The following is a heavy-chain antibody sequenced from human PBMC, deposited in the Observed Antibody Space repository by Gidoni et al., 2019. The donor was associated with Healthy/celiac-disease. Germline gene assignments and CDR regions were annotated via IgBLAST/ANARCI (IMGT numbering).Heavy chain of an antibody. J-gene: IGHJ5*02. Sequence: QITLKESGPTLVKPTQTLTLTCTFSGFSLRTSGVGVGWIRQPPGKALEWLALIYWDDDKRYSPSLKSRLTITKDTSKNQVVLTMTNMDPVDTATYYCAHSESLYCSSTSCYGSWFDPWGQGTLVTVSS. D-gene: IGHD2-2*01. CDR1: GFSLRTSGVG. V-gene: IGHV2-5*02. CDR3: AHSESLYCSSTSCYGSWFDP. CDR2: IYWDDDK.